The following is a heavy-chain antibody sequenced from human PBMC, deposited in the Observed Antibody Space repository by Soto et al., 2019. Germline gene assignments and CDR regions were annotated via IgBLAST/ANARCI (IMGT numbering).Heavy chain of an antibody. CDR2: FFIGGNT. Sequence: SETLSLTCTVSGGSISSSTYYWGWMRQPPGKGLEWIASFFIGGNTYYNPSLKSRVTISVDTSKNQFSLKLSSVSAADTAIYYCARSNTGYYKWFDPWGQGTLVTVSS. V-gene: IGHV4-39*01. CDR3: ARSNTGYYKWFDP. D-gene: IGHD3-9*01. J-gene: IGHJ5*02. CDR1: GGSISSSTYY.